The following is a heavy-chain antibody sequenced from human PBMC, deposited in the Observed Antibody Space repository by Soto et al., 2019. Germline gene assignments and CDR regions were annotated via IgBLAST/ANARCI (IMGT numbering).Heavy chain of an antibody. CDR3: AREMRGRGNKIVGGTFFEY. Sequence: SETLSLTCTVSGGSISTYYWSWIRQPPGKGLEWIGYVYYSGNTNYNPSLKSRVTISVDTSKNQFSLKLRSVTAADTAVYFCAREMRGRGNKIVGGTFFEYWGQGAQVTVSS. J-gene: IGHJ4*02. CDR2: VYYSGNT. V-gene: IGHV4-59*01. CDR1: GGSISTYY. D-gene: IGHD1-26*01.